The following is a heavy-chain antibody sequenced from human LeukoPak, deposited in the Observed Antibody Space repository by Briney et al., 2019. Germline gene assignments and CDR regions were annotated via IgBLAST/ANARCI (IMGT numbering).Heavy chain of an antibody. CDR3: ARDQGYCGGASCHKYFDY. V-gene: IGHV3-7*01. CDR2: IKQDGSEK. D-gene: IGHD2-15*01. J-gene: IGHJ4*02. Sequence: GGSLRLSCAASGFTFSSYWMSWVRQAPGKGLEWVANIKQDGSEKYYVDSVKGRFTISRDNAKNSLYLQMNSLRDEDTAVYYCARDQGYCGGASCHKYFDYWGQGTLVTVSS. CDR1: GFTFSSYW.